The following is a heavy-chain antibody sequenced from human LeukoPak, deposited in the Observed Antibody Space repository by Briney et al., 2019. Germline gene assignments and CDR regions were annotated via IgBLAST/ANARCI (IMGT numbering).Heavy chain of an antibody. J-gene: IGHJ4*02. D-gene: IGHD5-18*01. CDR3: AREAPPGYSYGLYYFDC. Sequence: SETLSLTCTVSGGSITGYYWSWIRQPAGKGLEWIGRIYTSGSTKYNPSLKSRVTMSVDTSKNQFSLKLSSVTAADTAVYYCAREAPPGYSYGLYYFDCWGQGTLVTVSS. CDR1: GGSITGYY. V-gene: IGHV4-4*07. CDR2: IYTSGST.